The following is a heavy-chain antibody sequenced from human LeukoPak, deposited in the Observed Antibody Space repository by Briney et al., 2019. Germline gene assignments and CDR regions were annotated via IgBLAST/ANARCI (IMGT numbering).Heavy chain of an antibody. CDR3: AKLSASYFDY. V-gene: IGHV3-23*01. CDR2: ISGSGGST. Sequence: GGSRMVSCSELQFNFIGYAMSGVLQGPGNGLGWVSAISGSGGSTHYADSVKGRFTISRDNSKNTLYLQMNSLRAEDTAVYYCAKLSASYFDYWGQGALVTVSS. J-gene: IGHJ4*02. CDR1: QFNFIGYA.